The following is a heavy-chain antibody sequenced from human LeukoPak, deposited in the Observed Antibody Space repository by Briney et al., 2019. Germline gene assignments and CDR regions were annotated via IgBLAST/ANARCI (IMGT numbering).Heavy chain of an antibody. Sequence: SVKVSCKASGGTFSSYAISWVRQAPGQGLEWMGRIIPILGIADYAQKFQGRVTITADKSTSTAYMEPSSLRSEDTAVYYCAREPDSSSCHDYWGQGTLVTVSS. CDR3: AREPDSSSCHDY. V-gene: IGHV1-69*04. CDR1: GGTFSSYA. D-gene: IGHD6-13*01. CDR2: IIPILGIA. J-gene: IGHJ4*02.